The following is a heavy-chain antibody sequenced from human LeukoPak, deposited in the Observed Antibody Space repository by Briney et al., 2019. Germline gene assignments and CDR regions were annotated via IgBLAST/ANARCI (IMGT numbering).Heavy chain of an antibody. Sequence: ETLSLTCTVSGGSISSRGYYWSWIRQHPGKGLEWVSGTSDRGDYTYYADSVKGRFTISRDNSKNTLYLQMNSLRAEDTALYFCAIKAQYNGNYPLDYWGQGTLVTVSS. CDR2: TSDRGDYT. CDR1: GGSISSRGYY. J-gene: IGHJ4*02. D-gene: IGHD1-26*01. V-gene: IGHV3-23*01. CDR3: AIKAQYNGNYPLDY.